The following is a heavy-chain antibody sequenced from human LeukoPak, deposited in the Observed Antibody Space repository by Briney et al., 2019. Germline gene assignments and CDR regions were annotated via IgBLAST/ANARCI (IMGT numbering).Heavy chain of an antibody. CDR1: GGTFSSYA. CDR3: ARVATGGYYYYYYMDV. CDR2: IIPIFGTA. V-gene: IGHV1-69*13. Sequence: GASVKVSCKASGGTFSSYAISWVRQAPGQGLEWMGGIIPIFGTANYAQKFQGRVTITADESTSTAYMELSSLRSEDTAVYYCARVATGGYYYYYYMDVWGKGTTVTVSS. J-gene: IGHJ6*03. D-gene: IGHD3-16*01.